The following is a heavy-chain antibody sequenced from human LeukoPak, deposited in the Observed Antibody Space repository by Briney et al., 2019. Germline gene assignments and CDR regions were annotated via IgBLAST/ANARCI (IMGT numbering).Heavy chain of an antibody. CDR2: INHSGST. J-gene: IGHJ6*03. Sequence: SETLSLTCAVYGGSFSGYYWSWIRQPPGKGLEWIGEINHSGSTNYNPSLKSRVTISVDTSKNQFSLKLSSVTAADTAVYYCARRIRIVVVPAAIRGGPMDVWGKGTTVTVSS. V-gene: IGHV4-34*01. D-gene: IGHD2-2*02. CDR3: ARRIRIVVVPAAIRGGPMDV. CDR1: GGSFSGYY.